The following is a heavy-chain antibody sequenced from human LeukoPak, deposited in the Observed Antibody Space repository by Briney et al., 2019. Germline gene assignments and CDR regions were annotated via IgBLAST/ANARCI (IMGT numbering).Heavy chain of an antibody. J-gene: IGHJ6*03. CDR2: IYTSGNT. CDR1: GGSISSGSYY. CDR3: AGDQGYYYMDV. Sequence: PSETLSLTCTVSGGSISSGSYYWSWIRQPAGKGLEWIGRIYTSGNTNYNPSLKSRVTISVDTSKNQFSLKLSSVTAADTAVYYCAGDQGYYYMDVWGKGTTVTVSS. V-gene: IGHV4-61*02.